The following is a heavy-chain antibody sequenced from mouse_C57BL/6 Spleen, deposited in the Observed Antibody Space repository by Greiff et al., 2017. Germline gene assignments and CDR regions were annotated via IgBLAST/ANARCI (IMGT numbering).Heavy chain of an antibody. Sequence: VQLQQPGAELVMPGASVKLSCKASGYTFTSYWMHWVKQRPGQGLEWIGEIDPSDSYTNYNQKFKGKSTLTVDKSSSTAYMQLSSLTSEDSAVYYCEKGFGNYDAMDDWGQGTSVTVSS. CDR2: IDPSDSYT. J-gene: IGHJ4*01. CDR3: EKGFGNYDAMDD. CDR1: GYTFTSYW. V-gene: IGHV1-69*01. D-gene: IGHD2-1*01.